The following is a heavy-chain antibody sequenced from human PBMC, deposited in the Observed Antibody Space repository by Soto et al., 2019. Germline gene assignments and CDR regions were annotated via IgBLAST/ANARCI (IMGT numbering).Heavy chain of an antibody. J-gene: IGHJ4*02. Sequence: VQLVESGGGLVQPGGSLRLSCAASGFTFSSYSMNWVRQAPGKGLEWVSYISSSSSTIYYADSVKGRFTISRDNAKNSLYLQMNSLRAEDTAVYYCATFASGLFDYWGQGTLVTVSS. CDR1: GFTFSSYS. V-gene: IGHV3-48*01. CDR2: ISSSSSTI. D-gene: IGHD2-8*02. CDR3: ATFASGLFDY.